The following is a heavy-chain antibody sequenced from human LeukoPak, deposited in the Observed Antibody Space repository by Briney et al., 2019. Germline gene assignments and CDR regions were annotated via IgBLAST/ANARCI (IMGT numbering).Heavy chain of an antibody. Sequence: KPGGSLRLSCAASGFTFSDYYMAWIRQAPGKGLEWLSYISSSGGVIYYADFVKGRFTISRDNAKNSLYLQMNSLRAEDTAVYYCAKDRYGSGSRDAFDIWGQGTMVTVSS. CDR3: AKDRYGSGSRDAFDI. CDR2: ISSSGGVI. J-gene: IGHJ3*02. CDR1: GFTFSDYY. D-gene: IGHD3-10*01. V-gene: IGHV3-11*01.